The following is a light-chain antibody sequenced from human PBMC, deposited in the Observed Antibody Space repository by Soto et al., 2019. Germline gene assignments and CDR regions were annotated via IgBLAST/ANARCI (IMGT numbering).Light chain of an antibody. V-gene: IGLV2-14*01. CDR2: EVS. Sequence: QSVLTQPASVSGSPGQSITISCTGTNSDVGGHNYVSWYQHHPGKAPKLMIYEVSNRPSGVSNRFSGSKSGNTASLTISVLQAGGEADYHCSSFSSTSTLYVFGTGTRSPS. J-gene: IGLJ1*01. CDR1: NSDVGGHNY. CDR3: SSFSSTSTLYV.